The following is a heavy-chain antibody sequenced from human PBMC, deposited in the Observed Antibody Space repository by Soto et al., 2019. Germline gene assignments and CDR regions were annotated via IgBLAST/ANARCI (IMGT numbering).Heavy chain of an antibody. CDR1: GGSISSGGYY. CDR2: IYYSGST. Sequence: SETLSLTCTVSGGSISSGGYYWSWIRQHPGKGLEWIGYIYYSGSTYYNPSLKSRVTISVDTSKNQFSLKLSSVTAADTAVYYCATDAPTSKWDTGHFDHWGQGTLVTVSS. D-gene: IGHD1-26*01. CDR3: ATDAPTSKWDTGHFDH. V-gene: IGHV4-31*02. J-gene: IGHJ4*02.